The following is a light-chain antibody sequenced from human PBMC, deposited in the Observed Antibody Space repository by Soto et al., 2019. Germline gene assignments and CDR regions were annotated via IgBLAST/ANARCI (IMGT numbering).Light chain of an antibody. CDR2: LGS. CDR1: QSLLHSNGNSF. Sequence: EIVMTQSPPSLTVTPGEPASISCTSSQSLLHSNGNSFLDWYLQKPGQSPQLLIYLGSNRASGVSDRVRGSYTCTYFTLKIRRVEAEYVGDEYCMQALQNPYTFGQGTKLEIK. V-gene: IGKV2-28*01. CDR3: MQALQNPYT. J-gene: IGKJ2*01.